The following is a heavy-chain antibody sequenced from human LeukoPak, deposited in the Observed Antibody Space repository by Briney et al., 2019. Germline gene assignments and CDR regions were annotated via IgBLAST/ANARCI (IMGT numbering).Heavy chain of an antibody. Sequence: GASVKVSCKASGYTFTSYYMHWVRQAPGQGLEWMGIINPSGGSTSYAQKFQGRVTMTRDTSTSTVYLELSSLRSEDTAVYYCARSDTAMVLFDYWGQGTLVTVSS. CDR3: ARSDTAMVLFDY. J-gene: IGHJ4*02. V-gene: IGHV1-46*01. CDR1: GYTFTSYY. CDR2: INPSGGST. D-gene: IGHD5-18*01.